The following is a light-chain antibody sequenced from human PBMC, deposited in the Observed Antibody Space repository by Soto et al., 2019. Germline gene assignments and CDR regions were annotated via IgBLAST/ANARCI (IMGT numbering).Light chain of an antibody. CDR2: DAS. CDR1: QSISAW. Sequence: DIRMTQSPSTLSASVGDRVTITCRASQSISAWLAWYQQKPGKAPKLLIYDASNLESGVPSRFSGGGSGTDFTLTISSLQPDDSATYYCQHYETYSSPLGQGTKADI. CDR3: QHYETYSSP. J-gene: IGKJ1*01. V-gene: IGKV1-5*01.